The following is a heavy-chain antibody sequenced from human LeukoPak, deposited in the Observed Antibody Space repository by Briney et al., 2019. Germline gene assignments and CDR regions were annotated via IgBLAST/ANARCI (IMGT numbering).Heavy chain of an antibody. D-gene: IGHD3-22*01. CDR3: TRAPPGMTMMTDY. J-gene: IGHJ4*02. CDR1: GYTFTSYY. V-gene: IGHV1-46*01. CDR2: INPSGGST. Sequence: ASVKVSCKASGYTFTSYYMHWVRQAPGQGLEWMGIINPSGGSTSYAQRLQGRVTMTTDTSTSVAYMEPRSLTSDDTAVYYCTRAPPGMTMMTDYWGQGTLVTVSS.